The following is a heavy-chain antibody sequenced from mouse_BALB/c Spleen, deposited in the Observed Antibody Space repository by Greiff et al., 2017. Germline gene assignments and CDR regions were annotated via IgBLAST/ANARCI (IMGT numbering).Heavy chain of an antibody. CDR2: ISYSGST. V-gene: IGHV3-8*02. J-gene: IGHJ3*01. D-gene: IGHD1-1*01. Sequence: EVHLVESGPSLVKPSQTLSLTCSVTGDSITSGYWNWIRKFPGNKLEYMGYISYSGSTYYNPSLKSRISITRDTSKNQYYLQLNSVTTEDTATYYCARSYGSPPWFAYWGQGTLVTVSA. CDR1: GDSITSGY. CDR3: ARSYGSPPWFAY.